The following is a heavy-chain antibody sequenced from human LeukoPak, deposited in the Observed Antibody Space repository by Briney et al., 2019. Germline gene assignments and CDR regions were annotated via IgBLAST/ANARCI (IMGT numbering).Heavy chain of an antibody. CDR2: ISYDGSNK. CDR3: ARDEGSSSWYHPYYYGMDV. D-gene: IGHD6-13*01. Sequence: PGGSLRLSCAASGFTFSSYAMRWVRQAPGKGLEWVAVISYDGSNKYYADSVKGRFTTSRDNSKNTLYLQMNSLRAEDTAVYYCARDEGSSSWYHPYYYGMDVWGQGTTVTVSS. V-gene: IGHV3-30-3*01. J-gene: IGHJ6*02. CDR1: GFTFSSYA.